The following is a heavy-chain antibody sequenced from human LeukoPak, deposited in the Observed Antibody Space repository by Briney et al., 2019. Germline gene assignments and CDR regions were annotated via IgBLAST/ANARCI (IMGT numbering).Heavy chain of an antibody. D-gene: IGHD2-2*01. Sequence: PSQTLSLTCTVSGGSISSGDYYWRWIRQPPGKGLESIGYIYYSGSTYYNPSLKSRVTISVDTSKNQFSLKLSSVTAADTAVYYCARACRAPYQLLWVWFDPWGQGTLVTVSS. CDR3: ARACRAPYQLLWVWFDP. V-gene: IGHV4-30-4*08. CDR1: GGSISSGDYY. J-gene: IGHJ5*02. CDR2: IYYSGST.